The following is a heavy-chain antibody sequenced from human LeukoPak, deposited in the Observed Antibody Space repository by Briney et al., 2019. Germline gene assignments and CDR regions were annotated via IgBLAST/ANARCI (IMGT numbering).Heavy chain of an antibody. CDR2: ITPIFGTA. CDR1: GGTFRSYA. CDR3: ARGWLAETTVVTPYNY. V-gene: IGHV1-69*13. D-gene: IGHD4-23*01. Sequence: SVKVSCKASGGTFRSYAISWVRQAPGQGLEWMGGITPIFGTANYAQKFQGRVTITAVESMSTAYMKLSSLRSEDTAVYYCARGWLAETTVVTPYNYWGQGTLVTVSS. J-gene: IGHJ4*02.